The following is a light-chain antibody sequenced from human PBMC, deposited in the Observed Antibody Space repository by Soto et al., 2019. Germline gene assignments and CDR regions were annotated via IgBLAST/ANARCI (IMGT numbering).Light chain of an antibody. CDR1: QGIRND. CDR3: QQYSTYPWT. Sequence: DIQMTQSPSSLSASVGVRVTITCRASQGIRNDLGWYQQKPGKAPKRLIYDASSLQSGVPSRFSGSGSATEFTLTISSLQPDDFATYYCQQYSTYPWTFGQGTKVDIK. CDR2: DAS. J-gene: IGKJ1*01. V-gene: IGKV1-17*01.